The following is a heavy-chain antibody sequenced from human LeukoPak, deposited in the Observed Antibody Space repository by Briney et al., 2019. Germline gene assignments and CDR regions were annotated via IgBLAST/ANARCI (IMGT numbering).Heavy chain of an antibody. CDR1: GFTFSSYW. Sequence: PGGSLRLSCAASGFTFSSYWTHWVRQAPGKGLVWISGINTDGSTTSYADSVKGRFTISRDNANNTLYLQMNSLRAEDTAVYYCARNSGSNRPVDCWGQGTLVAVSS. D-gene: IGHD1-26*01. J-gene: IGHJ4*02. CDR2: INTDGSTT. CDR3: ARNSGSNRPVDC. V-gene: IGHV3-74*01.